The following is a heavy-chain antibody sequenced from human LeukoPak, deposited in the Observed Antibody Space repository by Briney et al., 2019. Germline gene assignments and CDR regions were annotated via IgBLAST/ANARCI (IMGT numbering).Heavy chain of an antibody. CDR1: GGSISSYY. V-gene: IGHV4-59*01. CDR3: ARDQGYYDILTGYYNVMNWFDP. Sequence: SETLSLTCTVSGGSISSYYWSWIRQPPGKGLEWIGYIYYSGSTNYNPSLKSRVTISVDTSENQFSLKLSSVTAADTAVYYCARDQGYYDILTGYYNVMNWFDPWGQGTLVTVSS. J-gene: IGHJ5*02. CDR2: IYYSGST. D-gene: IGHD3-9*01.